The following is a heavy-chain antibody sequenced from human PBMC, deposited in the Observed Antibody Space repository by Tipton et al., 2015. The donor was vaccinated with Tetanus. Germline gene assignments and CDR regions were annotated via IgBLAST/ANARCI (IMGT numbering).Heavy chain of an antibody. Sequence: TLSLTCNVSGGSINTGDYYWSWIRQSPGKGLEWIGHVYYSGRTYYNPPLKSRVTISADMSKNQFSLKLTSVTAADTATCYCARMGFTYGQVVYWGQGTLVAVAS. D-gene: IGHD5-18*01. V-gene: IGHV4-30-4*01. CDR3: ARMGFTYGQVVY. J-gene: IGHJ4*02. CDR2: VYYSGRT. CDR1: GGSINTGDYY.